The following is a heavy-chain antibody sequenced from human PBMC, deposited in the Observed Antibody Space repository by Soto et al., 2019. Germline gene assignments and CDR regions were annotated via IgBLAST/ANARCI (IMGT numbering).Heavy chain of an antibody. D-gene: IGHD3-16*01. J-gene: IGHJ4*02. CDR3: ARDLGGPDY. CDR2: LSSDGFGA. Sequence: HPGGSLRLSCAASGFSLSPYWMHWVRHAPGRGLEWVSRLSSDGFGAAYADSVKGRFFISRDIARNTLFLQMNSLRADDTAVYYCARDLGGPDYWGRGTSVTSPQ. CDR1: GFSLSPYW. V-gene: IGHV3-74*03.